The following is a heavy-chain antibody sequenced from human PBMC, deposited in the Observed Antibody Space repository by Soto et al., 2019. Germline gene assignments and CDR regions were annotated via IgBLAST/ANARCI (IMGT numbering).Heavy chain of an antibody. Sequence: HGASLKISCQGSGYIFTNFWIGWVRQMPGKGLEWMGIIYPGDYDTRYSPSFQGQVTIAADKSITTAYLQWSSLTASDTARYYCARLQAAMPAAAGMDVWGRGTAVTVSS. V-gene: IGHV5-51*01. CDR2: IYPGDYDT. CDR3: ARLQAAMPAAAGMDV. J-gene: IGHJ6*02. D-gene: IGHD2-2*01. CDR1: GYIFTNFW.